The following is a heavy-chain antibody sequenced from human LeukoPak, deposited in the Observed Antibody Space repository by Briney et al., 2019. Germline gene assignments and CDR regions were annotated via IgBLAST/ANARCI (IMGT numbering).Heavy chain of an antibody. CDR3: AAGATQMYYFDY. D-gene: IGHD1-26*01. V-gene: IGHV1-24*01. J-gene: IGHJ4*02. CDR1: GYTLTELS. CDR2: FDPEDGET. Sequence: GASVKVSCKVSGYTLTELSMHWVRQAPGKGLEWMGGFDPEDGETIYAQKFQGRVTMTEDTSTDTAYMELSSLRSEDTAVYYCAAGATQMYYFDYWGQGTLVTVSS.